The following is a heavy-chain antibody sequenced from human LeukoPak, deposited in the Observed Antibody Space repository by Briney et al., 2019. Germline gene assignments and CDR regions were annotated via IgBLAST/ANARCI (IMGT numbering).Heavy chain of an antibody. CDR3: ARGWAYYYGSEYYFDY. V-gene: IGHV4-38-2*02. D-gene: IGHD3-10*01. CDR2: IYHSGNT. CDR1: GYSISSGYY. J-gene: IGHJ4*02. Sequence: SETLSLTCTVSGYSISSGYYWGWIRQPPGKGLEWIGSIYHSGNTYYNPFLKSRVTISVDTSKNQFSLKLSSVTAADTAVYYCARGWAYYYGSEYYFDYWGQGTLVTVSS.